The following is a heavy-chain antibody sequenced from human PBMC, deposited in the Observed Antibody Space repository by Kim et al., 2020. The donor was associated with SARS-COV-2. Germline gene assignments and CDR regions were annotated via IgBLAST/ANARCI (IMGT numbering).Heavy chain of an antibody. CDR3: ASLGSGWYDPKGFAS. CDR2: ISAYNGNT. J-gene: IGHJ5*02. CDR1: GYTFTSYG. D-gene: IGHD6-19*01. V-gene: IGHV1-18*01. Sequence: ASVKVSCKASGYTFTSYGISWVRQAPGQGLEWMGWISAYNGNTNYAQKLQGRVTMTTDTSTSTAYMELRSLRSDDTAVYYCASLGSGWYDPKGFASWGQGTLVTVSS.